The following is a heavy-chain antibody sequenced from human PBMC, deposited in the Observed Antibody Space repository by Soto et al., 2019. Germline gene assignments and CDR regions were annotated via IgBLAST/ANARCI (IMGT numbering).Heavy chain of an antibody. CDR2: IKQDGSEK. Sequence: GGSLRLSCAASGFSFSTYWMSWVRQAPGKGLQWVADIKQDGSEKYYVDSVKGRFTISRDNAKNSPYLQMNSLRAEDTAVYYCARWNYVESCFDYWGQGTLVTVSS. J-gene: IGHJ4*02. CDR1: GFSFSTYW. D-gene: IGHD1-7*01. V-gene: IGHV3-7*01. CDR3: ARWNYVESCFDY.